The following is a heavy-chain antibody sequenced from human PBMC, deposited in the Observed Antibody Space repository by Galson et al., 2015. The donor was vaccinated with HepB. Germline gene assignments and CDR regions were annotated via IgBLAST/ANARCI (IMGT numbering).Heavy chain of an antibody. V-gene: IGHV1-69*10. Sequence: SVKVSCKASGGTFSSYAISWVRQAPGQGLEWMGGIIPIFGIANYAQKFQGRVTITADKSTSTAYMELSSLRSEDTAVYYCARDWVVVVPAGAITYYYGMDVWGQGTTVTVSS. CDR2: IIPIFGIA. CDR1: GGTFSSYA. J-gene: IGHJ6*02. CDR3: ARDWVVVVPAGAITYYYGMDV. D-gene: IGHD2-2*01.